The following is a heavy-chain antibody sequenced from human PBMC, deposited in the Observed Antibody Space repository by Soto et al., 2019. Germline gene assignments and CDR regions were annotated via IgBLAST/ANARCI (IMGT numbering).Heavy chain of an antibody. J-gene: IGHJ6*02. Sequence: SETLSLTCTVSGGSISSGGYYWSWIRQHPGKGLEWIGYIYYSGSTYYNPSLKSRVTISVDTSKNQFSLKLSSVTAADTAVYYCARETGPGLLHSDYYYGMDVWGQGTTVTVSS. CDR1: GGSISSGGYY. CDR2: IYYSGST. V-gene: IGHV4-31*03. D-gene: IGHD2-15*01. CDR3: ARETGPGLLHSDYYYGMDV.